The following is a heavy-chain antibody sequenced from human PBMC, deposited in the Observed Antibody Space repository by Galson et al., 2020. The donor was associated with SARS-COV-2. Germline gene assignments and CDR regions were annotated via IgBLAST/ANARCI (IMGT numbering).Heavy chain of an antibody. V-gene: IGHV3-72*01. D-gene: IGHD3-10*01. CDR3: ARIGYYGSGISGYMDV. Sequence: GGSLRLSCAASGFTFSDHYMDWVRQAPGKGLEWVGRTRNKANSYTTEYAASVKGRFTISRDDSKNSLYLQMNSLKTEDTAVYYCARIGYYGSGISGYMDVWGKGTTVTVSS. J-gene: IGHJ6*03. CDR2: TRNKANSYTT. CDR1: GFTFSDHY.